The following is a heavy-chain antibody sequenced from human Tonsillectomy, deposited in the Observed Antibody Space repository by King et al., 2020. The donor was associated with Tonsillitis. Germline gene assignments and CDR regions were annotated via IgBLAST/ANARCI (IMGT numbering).Heavy chain of an antibody. Sequence: VQLVESGGGWVQPGGSLRLSCAGSGFIFSDHWMHWVRQAPGKGLEWVANINQDGSKIFYVGSVKGRFTTSRDNAKNSLYLQMNSLRAEDTAVYYCARALAVWGKGTTVTVSS. CDR3: ARALAV. CDR2: INQDGSKI. V-gene: IGHV3-7*03. J-gene: IGHJ6*04. CDR1: GFIFSDHW.